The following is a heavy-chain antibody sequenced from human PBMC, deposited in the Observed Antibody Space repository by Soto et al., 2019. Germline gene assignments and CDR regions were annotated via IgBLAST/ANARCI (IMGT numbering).Heavy chain of an antibody. CDR2: ISASGANT. V-gene: IGHV3-23*01. D-gene: IGHD3-22*01. CDR3: SKGHHISGYYQCLDP. Sequence: QPWGSLRLSXAAAGLTLTTYAMSWVRRAPGKGLEWVSGISASGANTYDADPVRGRFTVSREYSENSLQLQMDNLTAEATALFSGSKGHHISGYYQCLDPCGQGSLGTVSS. J-gene: IGHJ5*02. CDR1: GLTLTTYA.